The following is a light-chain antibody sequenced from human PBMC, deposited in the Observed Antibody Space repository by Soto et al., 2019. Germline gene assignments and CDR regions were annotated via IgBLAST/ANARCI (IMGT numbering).Light chain of an antibody. Sequence: EIVLTQSPATLSLSPGERAALSCRASQSVSSYLAWYQQKPGQAPRLLIYAASKRATGIPARFSGSGSWTGFTLNISTLEHDQFTFYSSPQRSYWPTTSGGGNKVE. CDR3: PQRSYWPTT. CDR2: AAS. V-gene: IGKV3-11*01. CDR1: QSVSSY. J-gene: IGKJ4*01.